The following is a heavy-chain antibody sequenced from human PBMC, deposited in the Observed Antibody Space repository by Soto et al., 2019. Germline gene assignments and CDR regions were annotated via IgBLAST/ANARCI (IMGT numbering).Heavy chain of an antibody. CDR3: TSQGYSYGFVY. J-gene: IGHJ4*02. CDR1: GFTFSGSA. D-gene: IGHD5-18*01. V-gene: IGHV3-73*02. Sequence: EVQLVESGGGLVQPGGSLKLSCAASGFTFSGSAMHWVRQASGKGLEWVGRIRSKANSYATAYVASVKGRFTISRDYSKNTAYLQMNSLKTEDTALYYCTSQGYSYGFVYWGQGTLVTVSS. CDR2: IRSKANSYAT.